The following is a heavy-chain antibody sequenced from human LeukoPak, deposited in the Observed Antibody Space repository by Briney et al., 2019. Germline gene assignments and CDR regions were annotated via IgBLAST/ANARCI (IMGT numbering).Heavy chain of an antibody. CDR3: ARVTYSASSISVDGFDI. V-gene: IGHV3-48*04. D-gene: IGHD6-6*01. Sequence: PGGSLRLSCAASGFTFSTYNMSWVRQAPGKGLEWVSHISSGSSTIYYADSVKGRFTISRDNAKNSLYLQMTSLRGEDTAVYYCARVTYSASSISVDGFDIWGQGTMVTVSS. CDR2: ISSGSSTI. CDR1: GFTFSTYN. J-gene: IGHJ3*02.